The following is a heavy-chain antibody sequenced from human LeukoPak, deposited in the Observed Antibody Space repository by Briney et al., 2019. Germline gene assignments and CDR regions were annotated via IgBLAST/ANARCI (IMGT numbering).Heavy chain of an antibody. CDR2: IYTSGST. V-gene: IGHV4-4*09. J-gene: IGHJ2*01. CDR1: GGSISSYY. CDR3: ARRSARFWYFDL. D-gene: IGHD6-25*01. Sequence: SETLSLTCTVTGGSISSYYWSWIRQPPGKGLEWIGYIYTSGSTNYNPSLKSRVTISVDTSKNQFSLKLSSVTAADTAVYYCARRSARFWYFDLWGRGTLVTVSS.